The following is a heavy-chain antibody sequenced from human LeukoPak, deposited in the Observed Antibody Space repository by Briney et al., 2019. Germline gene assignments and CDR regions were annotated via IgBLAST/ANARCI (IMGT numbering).Heavy chain of an antibody. CDR2: INPNSGGT. J-gene: IGHJ1*01. D-gene: IGHD3-22*01. V-gene: IGHV1-2*02. Sequence: ASVKVSCKASGYTFTGYYMHWVRQAPGQGLEWMGWINPNSGGTNYAQKFQGRVTMTRDTSISTVYMELSRLRSDDTAVFFCARGYYDSSDFEYFQHWGQGTLVTVSS. CDR1: GYTFTGYY. CDR3: ARGYYDSSDFEYFQH.